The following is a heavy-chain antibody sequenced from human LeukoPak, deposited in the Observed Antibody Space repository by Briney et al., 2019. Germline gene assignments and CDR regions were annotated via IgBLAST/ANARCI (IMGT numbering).Heavy chain of an antibody. D-gene: IGHD3-22*01. J-gene: IGHJ3*02. V-gene: IGHV1-69*04. CDR3: ARDRPSYYYDSSGYSGAFDI. Sequence: GASVKVSCKASGYTFTSYGISWVRQAPGQGLEWMGRIIPILGIANYAQKFQGRVTITADKSTSTAYMELSSLRSEDTAVYYCARDRPSYYYDSSGYSGAFDIWGQGTMVTVSS. CDR2: IIPILGIA. CDR1: GYTFTSYG.